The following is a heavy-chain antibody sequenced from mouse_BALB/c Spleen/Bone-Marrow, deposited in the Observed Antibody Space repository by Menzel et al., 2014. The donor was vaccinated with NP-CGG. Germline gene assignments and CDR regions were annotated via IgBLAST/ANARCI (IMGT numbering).Heavy chain of an antibody. V-gene: IGHV5-17*02. J-gene: IGHJ1*01. D-gene: IGHD4-1*01. Sequence: EVQLVESGGGLVQPGGSRKLSCAASGFTFSSFGMHWVRQAPEKGLEWVAYISSGSTAICYADTVKGRFTISRDNPKNTMFLQMTSLRSEDTAMYYCGRGGNWDDFDVWGAGTTVTVSS. CDR1: GFTFSSFG. CDR2: ISSGSTAI. CDR3: GRGGNWDDFDV.